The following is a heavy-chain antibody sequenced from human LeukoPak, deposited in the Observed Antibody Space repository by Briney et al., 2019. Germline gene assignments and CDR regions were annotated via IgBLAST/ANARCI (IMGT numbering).Heavy chain of an antibody. J-gene: IGHJ4*02. Sequence: GGSLRLSCAASGFTFSSYAMSWVRQAPGKGLEWVSAISGSGGSTYYADSVKGRFTISRDNSKNTLYLQMNSLRAEDTAVYYCARDPGRDGYNGQFDYWGQGTLVTVSS. CDR2: ISGSGGST. D-gene: IGHD5-24*01. CDR1: GFTFSSYA. V-gene: IGHV3-23*01. CDR3: ARDPGRDGYNGQFDY.